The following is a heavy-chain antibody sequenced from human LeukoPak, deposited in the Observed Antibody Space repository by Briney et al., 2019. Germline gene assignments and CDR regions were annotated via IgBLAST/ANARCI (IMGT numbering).Heavy chain of an antibody. Sequence: SETLSLTCTVSGGSISGYYWSWIRQPPGKGLEWIGYVDNSGSTNYNPYLKSRVIISVDTSKNQFSLKLTSVTAADTAVYYCARHQFPGYQDSRTYLCSDGWFDTWGQGTLVTVSS. D-gene: IGHD3-22*01. V-gene: IGHV4-59*08. J-gene: IGHJ5*02. CDR1: GGSISGYY. CDR2: VDNSGST. CDR3: ARHQFPGYQDSRTYLCSDGWFDT.